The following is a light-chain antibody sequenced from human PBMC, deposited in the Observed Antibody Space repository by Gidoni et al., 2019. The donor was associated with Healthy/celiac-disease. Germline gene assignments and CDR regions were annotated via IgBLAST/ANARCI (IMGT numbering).Light chain of an antibody. CDR2: LGS. J-gene: IGKJ1*01. Sequence: DIVMTQYPLSLPVTPGEPASISCRSSQSLLHSNGYNYLDWYLQKPGQSPQLLIYLGSNRASGVPDRFSGSGSGTDFTLKISRVEAEDVGVYYCMQALQTPFVPFGQGTKVEIK. CDR3: MQALQTPFVP. CDR1: QSLLHSNGYNY. V-gene: IGKV2-28*01.